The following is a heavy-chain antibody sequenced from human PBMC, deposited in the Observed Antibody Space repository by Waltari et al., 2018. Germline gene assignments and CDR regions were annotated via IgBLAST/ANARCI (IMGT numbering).Heavy chain of an antibody. CDR1: GFTFDDYA. D-gene: IGHD6-13*01. V-gene: IGHV3-9*03. J-gene: IGHJ4*02. CDR3: AKDRGAAASYYFDY. Sequence: EVQLVESGGGLVQPGRSLRLSCAASGFTFDDYAMHWVRQAPGKGLEWVSGISWNSGSIGYADSVKGRFTISRDNAKNSLYLQMNSLRAEDMALYYCAKDRGAAASYYFDYWGQGTLVTVSS. CDR2: ISWNSGSI.